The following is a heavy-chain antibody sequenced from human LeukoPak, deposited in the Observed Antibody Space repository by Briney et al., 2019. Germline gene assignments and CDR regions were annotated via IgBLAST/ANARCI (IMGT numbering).Heavy chain of an antibody. Sequence: ASVKVSCKASGYTFTSYGISWVRQAPGQGLEWMGWISAYNGNTSYAQKLQGRVTMTTDTSTSTAYMELRSLRSDDTAVYYCARLIAVAGTADYWGQGTLVTVSS. V-gene: IGHV1-18*04. J-gene: IGHJ4*02. D-gene: IGHD6-19*01. CDR1: GYTFTSYG. CDR2: ISAYNGNT. CDR3: ARLIAVAGTADY.